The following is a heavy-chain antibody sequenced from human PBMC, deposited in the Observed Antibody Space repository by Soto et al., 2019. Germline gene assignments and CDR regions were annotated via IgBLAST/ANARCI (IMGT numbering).Heavy chain of an antibody. CDR3: TRRGSGSHYDY. D-gene: IGHD1-26*01. V-gene: IGHV3-23*01. CDR1: GFTFSSYA. Sequence: EVQLLESGGGLVQPGGSLRLSCAASGFTFSSYAMRWVRQAPGKGLEWVSAISGSGDSTYYADSVKGRFTTSRDNSKNTLYLQMNSLRAEDRAVYYCTRRGSGSHYDYWGQGTLVTGSS. CDR2: ISGSGDST. J-gene: IGHJ4*02.